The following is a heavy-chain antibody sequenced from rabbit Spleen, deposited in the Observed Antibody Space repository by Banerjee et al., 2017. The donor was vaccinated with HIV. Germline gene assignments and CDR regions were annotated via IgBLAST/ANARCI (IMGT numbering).Heavy chain of an antibody. CDR1: GFDFSSYY. Sequence: QLVESGGGLVQPGGSLKVSCIASGFDFSSYYMSWVRQAPGKGLEWIGYFDPVFGSTSYASWVNGQFTISSHNAQNTLYLQLTSLTAADTATYFCARVDVGYAPLDYGMDLWGPGTLVTVS. J-gene: IGHJ6*01. D-gene: IGHD6-1*01. CDR2: FDPVFGST. V-gene: IGHV1S7*01. CDR3: ARVDVGYAPLDYGMDL.